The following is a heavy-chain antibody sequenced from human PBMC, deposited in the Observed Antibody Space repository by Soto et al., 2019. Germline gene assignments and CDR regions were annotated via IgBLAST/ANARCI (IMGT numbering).Heavy chain of an antibody. D-gene: IGHD3-3*01. CDR1: GFSLSTSGVG. Sequence: SGPTLVNPTQTLTLTCSFSGFSLSTSGVGVGWIRQPPGKALEWLALIYWDDDKRYSPSLKSRLTITKDTSKNQVVLTMTNMDPVDTATYYCARVDFWSGFPGVYWFDPWGQGTLVTVSS. CDR3: ARVDFWSGFPGVYWFDP. CDR2: IYWDDDK. V-gene: IGHV2-5*02. J-gene: IGHJ5*02.